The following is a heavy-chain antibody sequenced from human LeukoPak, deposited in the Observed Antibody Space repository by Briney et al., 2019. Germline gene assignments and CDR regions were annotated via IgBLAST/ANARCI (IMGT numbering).Heavy chain of an antibody. Sequence: ASVKVSCKASGYTFTGYYMHWVRQAPGQGLEWMGWINPNSGGTNYAQKFQGRVTTTRDTSISTAYMELSRLRSDDTAVYYCARELSGSYSNDAFDIWGQGTMVTVSS. J-gene: IGHJ3*02. V-gene: IGHV1-2*02. CDR1: GYTFTGYY. CDR2: INPNSGGT. CDR3: ARELSGSYSNDAFDI. D-gene: IGHD1-26*01.